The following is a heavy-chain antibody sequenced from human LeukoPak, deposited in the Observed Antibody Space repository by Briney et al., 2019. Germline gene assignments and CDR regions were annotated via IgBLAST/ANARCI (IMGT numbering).Heavy chain of an antibody. Sequence: SGGSLRLSRAASGFTFSSYSMNWVRQAPGKGLEWVSSISSSSSYIYYADSVKGRFTISRDNAKNSLYLQMNSLRAEDTAVYYCARDRADGWFGELFCDYWGQGTLVTVPS. D-gene: IGHD3-10*01. J-gene: IGHJ4*02. CDR2: ISSSSSYI. CDR1: GFTFSSYS. CDR3: ARDRADGWFGELFCDY. V-gene: IGHV3-21*01.